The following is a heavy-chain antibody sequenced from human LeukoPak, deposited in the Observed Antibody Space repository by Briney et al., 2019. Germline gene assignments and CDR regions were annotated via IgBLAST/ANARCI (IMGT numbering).Heavy chain of an antibody. CDR2: IYYSGTT. J-gene: IGHJ4*02. V-gene: IGHV4-31*03. D-gene: IGHD1-26*01. Sequence: SSETLSLTCTVSGGSISGTYYWSWIRQPPGKGLEWIGDIYYSGTTYYNPSLKSRLTISVDTSKNQFSLKLSSVTAADTAVYYCARVLASSGSRSYDFWGQGTLVIVSS. CDR3: ARVLASSGSRSYDF. CDR1: GGSISGTYY.